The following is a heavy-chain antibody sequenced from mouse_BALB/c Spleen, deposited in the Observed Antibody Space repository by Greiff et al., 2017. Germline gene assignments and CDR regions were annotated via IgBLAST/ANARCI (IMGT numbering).Heavy chain of an antibody. CDR2: ISNGGGST. CDR3: ARQARAMDY. Sequence: DVQLQESGGGLVQPGGSLKLSCAASGFTFSSYTMSWVRQTPEKRLEWVAYISNGGGSTYYPDTVKGRFTISRDNAKNTLYLQMSSLKSEDTAMYYCARQARAMDYWGQGTSVTVSS. CDR1: GFTFSSYT. V-gene: IGHV5-12-2*01. J-gene: IGHJ4*01.